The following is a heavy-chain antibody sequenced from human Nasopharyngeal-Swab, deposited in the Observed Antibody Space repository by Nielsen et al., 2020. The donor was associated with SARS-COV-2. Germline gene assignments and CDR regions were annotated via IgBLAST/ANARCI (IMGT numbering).Heavy chain of an antibody. CDR2: ISAYNGNT. CDR1: GYAFTSYG. D-gene: IGHD1-26*01. Sequence: ASVKVSCKASGYAFTSYGISWVRQAPGQGLEWMGWISAYNGNTNYAQKLQGRVTMTTDTSTSTAYMELRSLRSDDTAVYYCAREGSGSYSSWFDPWGQGTLVTVSS. V-gene: IGHV1-18*01. J-gene: IGHJ5*02. CDR3: AREGSGSYSSWFDP.